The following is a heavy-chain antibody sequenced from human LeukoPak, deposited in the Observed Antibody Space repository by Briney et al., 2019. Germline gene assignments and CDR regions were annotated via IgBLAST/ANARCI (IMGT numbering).Heavy chain of an antibody. J-gene: IGHJ4*02. Sequence: PGGSLRLSCAASGFTFSDYSMHWVRQAPGKGLEWVAVISYDVTSKYYADSVRGRFTISRDNSKNTLYLQTNSLRAEDTAVYYCARELTYGSAKFYFDYWGQGTLVTVSS. CDR2: ISYDVTSK. CDR3: ARELTYGSAKFYFDY. D-gene: IGHD3-10*01. V-gene: IGHV3-30-3*01. CDR1: GFTFSDYS.